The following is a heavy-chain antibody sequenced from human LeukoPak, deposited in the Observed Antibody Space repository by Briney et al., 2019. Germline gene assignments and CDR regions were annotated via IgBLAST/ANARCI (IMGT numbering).Heavy chain of an antibody. CDR2: ISGSGGST. Sequence: GGSLRLSCAASGFTFSSYAMSWVRQAPGKGLEWVSAISGSGGSTYYADSVEGRFTIPRDNSKNTLYLQMNSLRAEDTAVYYCAKDRDSGSYLDCFDYWGQGTLVTVSS. D-gene: IGHD1-26*01. CDR1: GFTFSSYA. V-gene: IGHV3-23*01. CDR3: AKDRDSGSYLDCFDY. J-gene: IGHJ4*02.